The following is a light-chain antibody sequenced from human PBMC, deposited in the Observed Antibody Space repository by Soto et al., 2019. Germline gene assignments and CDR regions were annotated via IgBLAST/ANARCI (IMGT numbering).Light chain of an antibody. V-gene: IGKV1-5*01. CDR2: DAS. CDR3: QQYSSYSRT. Sequence: DIQMTQSPSSLSASVGDRVTITCRASQRISSWLAWYQQKPGKAPKLLIYDASSLESGVPSRFSGSGSGTEFTLTISSLQPDDFATYYCQQYSSYSRTFGQGTKVDNK. CDR1: QRISSW. J-gene: IGKJ1*01.